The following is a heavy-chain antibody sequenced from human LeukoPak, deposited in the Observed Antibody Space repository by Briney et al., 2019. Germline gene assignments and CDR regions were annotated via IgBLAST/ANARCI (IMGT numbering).Heavy chain of an antibody. CDR2: MNPNSGNT. V-gene: IGHV1-8*01. CDR1: GYTFTSYD. J-gene: IGHJ6*03. Sequence: ASVKVSCQASGYTFTSYDINWVRQATGQGLEWMGWMNPNSGNTGYAQKFQGRVTMTRNPAISTAYMELSSLRSEDTAVYYSASCKVTIFGVVILLDYYYMDVWGKGTTVTVSS. CDR3: ASCKVTIFGVVILLDYYYMDV. D-gene: IGHD3-3*01.